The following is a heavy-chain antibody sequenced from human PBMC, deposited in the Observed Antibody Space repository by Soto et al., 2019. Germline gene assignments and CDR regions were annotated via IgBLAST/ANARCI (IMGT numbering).Heavy chain of an antibody. CDR3: ARDYYKFYDCSGYCRSHAY. CDR2: ISYDGSDK. D-gene: IGHD3-22*01. J-gene: IGHJ4*02. Sequence: GGSLRLSCAASGFTFSSYAMHWVRLAPGKGLEWVALISYDGSDKDYADSVMGRFTISRDNSRNTLFLQMNSLRAEDTAVYYCARDYYKFYDCSGYCRSHAYWAQGTLVAVSS. V-gene: IGHV3-30-3*01. CDR1: GFTFSSYA.